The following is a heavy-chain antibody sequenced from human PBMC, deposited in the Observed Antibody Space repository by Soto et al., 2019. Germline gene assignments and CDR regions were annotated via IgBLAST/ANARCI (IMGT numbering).Heavy chain of an antibody. CDR1: GGSTSSGDYY. CDR3: ARPYGGYEYYFDY. CDR2: IYYSGIT. Sequence: QVQLQESGPGLVKPSETLSLTCTVSGGSTSSGDYYWSWIRQPPGKGLEWIGYIYYSGITYYNPSLKNRLTISQDPSKNQFSLKLRSVTAADTAVYYCARPYGGYEYYFDYWGQGTLVTVSS. D-gene: IGHD5-12*01. V-gene: IGHV4-30-4*01. J-gene: IGHJ4*02.